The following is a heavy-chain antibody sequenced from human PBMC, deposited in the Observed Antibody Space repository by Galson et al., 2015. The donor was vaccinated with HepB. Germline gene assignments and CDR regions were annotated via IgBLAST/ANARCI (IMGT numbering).Heavy chain of an antibody. CDR1: GFTVSSNY. CDR3: ARDWSYYGSGSYTPGYYFDY. Sequence: SLRLSCAASGFTVSSNYMSWVRQAPGKGLEWVSVIYSGGSTYYADSVKGRFTISRDNSKNTLYLQMNSLRAEDTAVYYCARDWSYYGSGSYTPGYYFDYWGQGTLVTVSS. D-gene: IGHD3-10*01. J-gene: IGHJ4*02. V-gene: IGHV3-66*01. CDR2: IYSGGST.